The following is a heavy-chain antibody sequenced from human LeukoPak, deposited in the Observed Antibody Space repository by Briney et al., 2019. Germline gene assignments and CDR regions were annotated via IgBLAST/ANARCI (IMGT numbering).Heavy chain of an antibody. D-gene: IGHD2-2*01. V-gene: IGHV3-33*01. J-gene: IGHJ4*02. CDR1: GFTFSNYG. CDR3: ARDFCSTTSCLDY. CDR2: IWYDGNKK. Sequence: GGSLRLSCAASGFTFSNYGMHWVRQAPGKGLEWVAVIWYDGNKKYYADSVKGRFTISRDDSKNTLYLQMNSLRGDDTAFYYCARDFCSTTSCLDYWGQGTLVTVSS.